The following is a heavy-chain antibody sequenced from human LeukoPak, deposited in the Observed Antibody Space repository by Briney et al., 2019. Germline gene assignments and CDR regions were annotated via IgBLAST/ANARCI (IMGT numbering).Heavy chain of an antibody. CDR1: GGSISSSSYY. D-gene: IGHD6-19*01. Sequence: PSETLSLTCTVSGGSISSSSYYWGWIRQPPGKGLEWIGSIYYSGSTYYNPSLKSRVTISVDTSKNQFSLKLSSVTAADTAVYYCARGPPYSSGWGQLVGVKNWFDPWGQGTLVTVSS. V-gene: IGHV4-39*07. CDR3: ARGPPYSSGWGQLVGVKNWFDP. CDR2: IYYSGST. J-gene: IGHJ5*02.